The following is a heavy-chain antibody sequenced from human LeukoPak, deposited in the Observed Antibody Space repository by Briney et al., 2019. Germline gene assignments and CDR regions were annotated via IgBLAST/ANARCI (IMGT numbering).Heavy chain of an antibody. Sequence: GASVKVSCKASGYTFTIYYTHWVRQAPGQGLEWMGIINPSGGSTSYAQKLQGRVTMTRDTSTSTVYMELSSLRSDDTAVYYCARAYYDILTGYQQTYYYYMDVWGKGTTVTISS. CDR1: GYTFTIYY. CDR2: INPSGGST. V-gene: IGHV1-46*01. CDR3: ARAYYDILTGYQQTYYYYMDV. D-gene: IGHD3-9*01. J-gene: IGHJ6*03.